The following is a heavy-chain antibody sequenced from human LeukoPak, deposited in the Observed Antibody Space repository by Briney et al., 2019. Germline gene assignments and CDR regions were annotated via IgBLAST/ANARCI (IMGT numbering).Heavy chain of an antibody. CDR2: TYYRSKWYN. V-gene: IGHV6-1*01. J-gene: IGHJ4*02. Sequence: SQTLSLTCAISGDIVFSNSAAWNWIRQSPSRGLEWLGRTYYRSKWYNDYAVSVKSRIIIHPDTSKNQFSLQLNSVTPEDTAVYYCARGYSSSIDYWGQGTLVTVSS. D-gene: IGHD6-13*01. CDR1: GDIVFSNSAA. CDR3: ARGYSSSIDY.